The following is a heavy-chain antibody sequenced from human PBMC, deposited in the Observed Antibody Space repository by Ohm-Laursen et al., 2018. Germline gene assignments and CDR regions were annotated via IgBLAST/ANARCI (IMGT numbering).Heavy chain of an antibody. V-gene: IGHV3-23*01. J-gene: IGHJ6*02. D-gene: IGHD3-3*01. CDR2: ISGSGGST. Sequence: SLRLSCTASGFTFSSYSMNWVRQAPGKGLEWVSAISGSGGSTYYADSVKGRFTISRDNSKNTLYLQMNSLRAEDTAVYYCAKGLRLSEWPVDYYYYAMDVWGQGTTVSVSS. CDR3: AKGLRLSEWPVDYYYYAMDV. CDR1: GFTFSSYS.